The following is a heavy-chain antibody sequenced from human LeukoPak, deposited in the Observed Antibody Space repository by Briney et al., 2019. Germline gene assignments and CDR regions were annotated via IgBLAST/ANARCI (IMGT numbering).Heavy chain of an antibody. CDR1: RFTFSTYS. CDR3: GRRNPSDRNDAFDL. V-gene: IGHV3-21*01. Sequence: GGSLRLSCASTRFTFSTYSMNWVRQAPGKGLEWVSSISSSSSYIYYAESVKGRFTISRDNAENSLYLQMSSLRAEDTAVYYCGRRNPSDRNDAFDLWGQGTMVTVSS. J-gene: IGHJ3*01. D-gene: IGHD1-14*01. CDR2: ISSSSSYI.